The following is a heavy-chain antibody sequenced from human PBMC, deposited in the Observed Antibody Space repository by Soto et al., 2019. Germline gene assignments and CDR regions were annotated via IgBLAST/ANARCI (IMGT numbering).Heavy chain of an antibody. D-gene: IGHD2-15*01. V-gene: IGHV3-13*05. CDR2: LGAADDP. CDR3: ARAYSGRLPRRADYYYAMDV. J-gene: IGHJ6*02. CDR1: GFTLSAYD. Sequence: GGSLRLSCAASGFTLSAYDMHWVRQAEGKGLEWVSALGAADDPYYLVSVKGRFTISRENAKNSLYLQMNNLRAGDTAVYYCARAYSGRLPRRADYYYAMDVWGQGTTVTVSS.